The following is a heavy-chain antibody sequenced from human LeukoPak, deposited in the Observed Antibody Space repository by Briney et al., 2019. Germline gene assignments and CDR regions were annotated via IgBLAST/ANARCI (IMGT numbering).Heavy chain of an antibody. D-gene: IGHD6-13*01. CDR1: GGSISSYY. Sequence: SETLSLTCTVSGGSISSYYWSWIRQPPGKGLEWIGYIYYSGTTNYNPSLKSRVIISVDTSKNQFSLKLSSVTAADTAVYYCARGVYIAAAQYGYWGQGTLATVSS. J-gene: IGHJ4*02. CDR2: IYYSGTT. V-gene: IGHV4-59*01. CDR3: ARGVYIAAAQYGY.